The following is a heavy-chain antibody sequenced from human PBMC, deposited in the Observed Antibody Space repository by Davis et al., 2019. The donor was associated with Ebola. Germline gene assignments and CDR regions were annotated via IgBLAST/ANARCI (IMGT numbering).Heavy chain of an antibody. Sequence: GGSLRLSCAASGFTFSVYYMSWIRQAPGKGLEWVSAISGSGGTIYYADSVKGRFTISRDNSKNTLYLQMNSLRAEDTAVYYCAKDSRRFDYWGQGTLVTVSS. J-gene: IGHJ4*02. CDR1: GFTFSVYY. V-gene: IGHV3-23*01. CDR3: AKDSRRFDY. CDR2: ISGSGGTI.